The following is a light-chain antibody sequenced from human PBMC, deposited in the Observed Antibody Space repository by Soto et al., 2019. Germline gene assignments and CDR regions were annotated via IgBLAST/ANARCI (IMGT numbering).Light chain of an antibody. Sequence: EVVLTQSPATLSLSPGERATLSCRASENVRTFVDWYQQKPGQAPRLLIYGASNRATGLPARFSGSGSGTDFTLTISNLEPEDFAVYYCQQHSHWPPWTFGQGTRLEIQ. V-gene: IGKV3-11*01. CDR3: QQHSHWPPWT. CDR1: ENVRTF. J-gene: IGKJ1*01. CDR2: GAS.